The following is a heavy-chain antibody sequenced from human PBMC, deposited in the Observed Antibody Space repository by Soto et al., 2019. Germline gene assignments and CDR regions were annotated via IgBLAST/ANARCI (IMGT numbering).Heavy chain of an antibody. D-gene: IGHD6-13*01. V-gene: IGHV1-46*01. CDR2: INPSGGSP. CDR3: ARGPAACDF. CDR1: GYTFTSYY. J-gene: IGHJ4*02. Sequence: QVHLVQSGAEVKKPGASVKVSCKASGYTFTSYYMHWVRQAPGQGLEWMGIINPSGGSPSYAQKFQGRVPMTWDTSTSTVYMDLSRLRSEDTAVYYCARGPAACDFWGQGTLGTVSS.